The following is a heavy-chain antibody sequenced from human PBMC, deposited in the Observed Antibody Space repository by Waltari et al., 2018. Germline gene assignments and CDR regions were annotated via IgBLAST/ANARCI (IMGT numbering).Heavy chain of an antibody. V-gene: IGHV1-3*01. Sequence: QVQLVQSGAEVKKPGASVKVSCKASGYTFTSYAMHWVRQAPGQRLEWMGWIDAGNGNTKYSQKFQGRVTITRDTSASTAYMELSSLRSEDTAVYYCARYGVWPRGYFQHWGQGTLVTVSS. J-gene: IGHJ1*01. CDR3: ARYGVWPRGYFQH. CDR1: GYTFTSYA. CDR2: IDAGNGNT. D-gene: IGHD4-17*01.